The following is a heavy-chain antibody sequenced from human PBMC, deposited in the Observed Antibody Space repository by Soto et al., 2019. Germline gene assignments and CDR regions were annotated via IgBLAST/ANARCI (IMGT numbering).Heavy chain of an antibody. CDR1: GFMFDDYA. D-gene: IGHD6-6*01. Sequence: EVQLVESGGGLVQPGRSLRLSCAASGFMFDDYAMHWVRQAPGKGLEWVAVISGNSGSLGYADSVKGRFTISRDNAKNSLYLQMNRLRAEDTALYYCAQDIYSSSAYYYYGMDAWGQGPTVTVSS. J-gene: IGHJ6*02. CDR2: ISGNSGSL. CDR3: AQDIYSSSAYYYYGMDA. V-gene: IGHV3-9*01.